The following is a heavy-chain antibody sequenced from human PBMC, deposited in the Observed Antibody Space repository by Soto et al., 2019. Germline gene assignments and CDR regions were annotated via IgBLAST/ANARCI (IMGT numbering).Heavy chain of an antibody. CDR3: ARDLLKVTSRXMITFGGVIAPGGGMDV. Sequence: GSLRLSCAASGFTFSSYSMNWVRQAPGKGLEWVSSISSSSSYIYYADSVKGRFTISRDNAKNSLYLQMNSLRAEDTAVYYCARDLLKVTSRXMITFGGVIAPGGGMDVWGPGTTVTVSS. CDR2: ISSSSSYI. V-gene: IGHV3-21*01. D-gene: IGHD3-16*02. J-gene: IGHJ6*02. CDR1: GFTFSSYS.